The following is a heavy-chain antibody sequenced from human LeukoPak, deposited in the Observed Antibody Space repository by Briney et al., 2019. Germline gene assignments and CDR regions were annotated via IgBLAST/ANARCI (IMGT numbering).Heavy chain of an antibody. CDR2: IIPIFGTA. Sequence: SVKVSCKASGGTFSTYAISWVRQAPGQGLEWMGGIIPIFGTAHYSQKFQGRVTITADQSTSTAYIELSSLRSEDTAVYYCARIYPGYYYDSSGYPDDYWGQGTLVTVSS. D-gene: IGHD3-22*01. J-gene: IGHJ4*02. CDR3: ARIYPGYYYDSSGYPDDY. V-gene: IGHV1-69*13. CDR1: GGTFSTYA.